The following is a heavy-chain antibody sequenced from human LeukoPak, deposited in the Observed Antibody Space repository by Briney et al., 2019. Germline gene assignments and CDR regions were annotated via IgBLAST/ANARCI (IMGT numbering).Heavy chain of an antibody. D-gene: IGHD1-26*01. CDR2: IKQDGNEK. V-gene: IGHV3-7*01. Sequence: PGGSLRLSCAASGFTFSNYWMSWVRQVPGKGLEWVANIKQDGNEKYHVDSVKGRFTISRDNARNSLYLQMDSLRVEDTAVYYCARDKIVGATNFDYWGQGTLVTVSS. CDR1: GFTFSNYW. J-gene: IGHJ4*02. CDR3: ARDKIVGATNFDY.